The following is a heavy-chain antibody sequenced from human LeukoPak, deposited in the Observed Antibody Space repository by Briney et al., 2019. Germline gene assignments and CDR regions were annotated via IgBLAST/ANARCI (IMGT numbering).Heavy chain of an antibody. Sequence: PGGSLRLSCAASGFTFSSYAMSWVRQAPGKGLEWVSAISGSGGSTYYADSVKGRFTISRDNSKNTLYLQMNSLRAEDTAVYYCARDRGIVGALGYWGQGTLVTVSS. CDR1: GFTFSSYA. D-gene: IGHD1-26*01. V-gene: IGHV3-23*01. CDR2: ISGSGGST. J-gene: IGHJ4*02. CDR3: ARDRGIVGALGY.